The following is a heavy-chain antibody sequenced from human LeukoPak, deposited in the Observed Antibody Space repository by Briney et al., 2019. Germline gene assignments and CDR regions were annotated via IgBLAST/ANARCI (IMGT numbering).Heavy chain of an antibody. D-gene: IGHD3-22*01. J-gene: IGHJ4*02. CDR1: GGSISSGSYY. CDR3: ARDRYKYDSSVYSERFDY. CDR2: IYTSGST. Sequence: SQTLSLTCTVSGGSISSGSYYWSWIRQPAGKGVEWIGRIYTSGSTNYNPSLKSRVTMSVDTSKNQFSLKLSSVTAADTAVYYCARDRYKYDSSVYSERFDYWGQGTLVTVSS. V-gene: IGHV4-61*02.